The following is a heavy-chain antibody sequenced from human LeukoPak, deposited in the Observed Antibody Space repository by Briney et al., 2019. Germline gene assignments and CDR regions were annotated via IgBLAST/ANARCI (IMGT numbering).Heavy chain of an antibody. CDR3: ARDGQDWAHGEFDY. J-gene: IGHJ4*02. CDR1: GYTFTRYY. D-gene: IGHD3-9*01. V-gene: IGHV1-2*02. Sequence: GASVKVSCKASGYTFTRYYMHWVRQAPGQGLEWMGWINPNSGGTNYAQKFQGRVTMTRDTSISTAYMELSRLRSDDTAVYYCARDGQDWAHGEFDYWGQGTLVTVSS. CDR2: INPNSGGT.